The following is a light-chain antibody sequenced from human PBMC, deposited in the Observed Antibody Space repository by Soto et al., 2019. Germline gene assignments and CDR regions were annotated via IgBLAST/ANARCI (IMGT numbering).Light chain of an antibody. J-gene: IGKJ1*01. Sequence: DIQMTQSPSSLSASVGDRVTITCWASQSISSWLAWYQQKPGKAPKLLIYDASSLESGVPSRFSGSGSGTEFTLTISSLQPDDFATYYCQQYKSYSGTFGQGTKVDIK. CDR1: QSISSW. CDR3: QQYKSYSGT. V-gene: IGKV1-5*01. CDR2: DAS.